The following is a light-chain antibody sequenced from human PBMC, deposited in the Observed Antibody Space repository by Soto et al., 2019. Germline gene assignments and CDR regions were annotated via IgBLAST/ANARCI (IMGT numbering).Light chain of an antibody. J-gene: IGKJ5*01. CDR1: QSVSSSS. CDR3: QRYGSSRLIT. V-gene: IGKV3-20*01. CDR2: GTS. Sequence: ETVLTQSPGTLSLSPGERTTLSCRASQSVSSSSLAWYQQRPGQAPRLLIYGTSSRATGIPDRFSGSGSGTDFTLTISRLEPEDFAVYFCQRYGSSRLITFGQGTRLEI.